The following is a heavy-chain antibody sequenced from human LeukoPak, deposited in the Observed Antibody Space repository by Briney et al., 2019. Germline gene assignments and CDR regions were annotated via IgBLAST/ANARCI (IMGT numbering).Heavy chain of an antibody. Sequence: ASVKVSCKASGYTFTSYGISWVRQAPGQGLEWMGWISAYNGNTNYAQKLQGRVTMTTDTSTSTAYMELRSLRSDDTAVYYCARDPGPRIVGAIKDYWGQGTLVTVSS. V-gene: IGHV1-18*01. CDR3: ARDPGPRIVGAIKDY. J-gene: IGHJ4*02. CDR2: ISAYNGNT. D-gene: IGHD1-26*01. CDR1: GYTFTSYG.